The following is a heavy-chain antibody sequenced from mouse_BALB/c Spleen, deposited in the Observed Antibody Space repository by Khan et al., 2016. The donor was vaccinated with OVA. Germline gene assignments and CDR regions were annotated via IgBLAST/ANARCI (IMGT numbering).Heavy chain of an antibody. J-gene: IGHJ2*01. CDR2: INPHIGET. Sequence: EVQLKQSGPELVKPGASVKISCKASGYSFTGYFMNWVMQSHGKSLEWIGRINPHIGETFYNQKFKGKATLTVDESSSTAHMERRSLTSEDSAVYYWSRIYRSDFDYWGQGNTLTVSS. CDR3: SRIYRSDFDY. V-gene: IGHV1-20*01. CDR1: GYSFTGYF. D-gene: IGHD1-1*01.